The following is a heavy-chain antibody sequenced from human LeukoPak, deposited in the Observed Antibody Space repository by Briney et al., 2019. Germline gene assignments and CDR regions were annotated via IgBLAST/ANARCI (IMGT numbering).Heavy chain of an antibody. CDR3: VRGRDCTSTDCFVGWFDP. Sequence: ASVKVSCKASGYIFTGYYMHWVRQAPGQGLEWMGWINPNSGGTNYAQKFQGRVTMTRDTSISTAYMELSNLRSDDTAVYYCVRGRDCTSTDCFVGWFDPWGQGTLVIVSS. V-gene: IGHV1-2*02. CDR2: INPNSGGT. CDR1: GYIFTGYY. D-gene: IGHD2-2*01. J-gene: IGHJ5*02.